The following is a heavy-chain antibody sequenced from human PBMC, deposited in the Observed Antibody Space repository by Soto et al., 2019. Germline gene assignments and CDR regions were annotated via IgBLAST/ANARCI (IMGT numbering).Heavy chain of an antibody. CDR1: GFSFSGSA. V-gene: IGHV3-73*02. D-gene: IGHD7-27*01. CDR2: IRSKPHNHAT. Sequence: EVQLVESGGGVVQPGGSLKLSCAASGFSFSGSAMHWVRQASGKGLEWVGRIRSKPHNHATAYAASVEGRFTISREDSTNTAYRQMNSRKTEDTAVYYGTRQGRGQGRDYFDNTGDSAAMDQGGQGTLVTVSS. CDR3: TRQGRGQGRDYFDNTGDSAAMDQ. J-gene: IGHJ4*02.